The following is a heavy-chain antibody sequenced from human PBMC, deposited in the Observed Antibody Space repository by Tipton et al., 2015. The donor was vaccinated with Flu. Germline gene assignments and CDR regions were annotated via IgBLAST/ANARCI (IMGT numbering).Heavy chain of an antibody. CDR2: INHSGST. V-gene: IGHV4-34*01. CDR3: ARGRTYLRDYDYVWGSYRSPRGMDV. Sequence: GLVKPSETLSLTCAVYGGSFSGYYWSWIRQPPGKGLEWIGEINHSGSTNYNPSLKSRVTISVDTSKNQFSLTLSSVTAADTAVYYCARGRTYLRDYDYVWGSYRSPRGMDVWGQGTTVTVSS. D-gene: IGHD3-16*02. CDR1: GGSFSGYY. J-gene: IGHJ6*02.